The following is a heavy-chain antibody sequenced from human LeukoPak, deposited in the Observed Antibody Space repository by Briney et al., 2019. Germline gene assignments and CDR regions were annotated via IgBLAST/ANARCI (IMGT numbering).Heavy chain of an antibody. CDR2: ISSSSSYI. Sequence: GGSLRLSCAASGFTFSGYSMNWVRQAPGKGLEWVSSISSSSSYIYFANSVRGRFTISRDNAKNSLYLQMNSLRAEDTAVYYCAKDSPSRTATTEVPVDYWGQGTLVTVSS. CDR3: AKDSPSRTATTEVPVDY. CDR1: GFTFSGYS. J-gene: IGHJ4*02. D-gene: IGHD1/OR15-1a*01. V-gene: IGHV3-21*01.